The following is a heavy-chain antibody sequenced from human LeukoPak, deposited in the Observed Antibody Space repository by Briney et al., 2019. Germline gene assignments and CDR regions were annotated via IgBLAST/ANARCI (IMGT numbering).Heavy chain of an antibody. CDR2: IHYSGST. V-gene: IGHV4-61*01. CDR3: ARASITYYYYYYMGV. D-gene: IGHD1-14*01. J-gene: IGHJ6*03. CDR1: GGSISSTNW. Sequence: SGTLSLTCAVSGGSISSTNWWTWIRQPPGKGLEWIGYIHYSGSTNYNPSLKSRVTISVDTSKNQFSLKLSSVTAADTAVYYCARASITYYYYYYMGVWGKGTTVTVSS.